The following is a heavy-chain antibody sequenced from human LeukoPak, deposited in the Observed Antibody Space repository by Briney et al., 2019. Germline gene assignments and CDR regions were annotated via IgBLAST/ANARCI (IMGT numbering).Heavy chain of an antibody. CDR3: ARALGY. J-gene: IGHJ4*02. V-gene: IGHV4-34*01. CDR2: INHGGST. CDR1: GGSFSGYY. Sequence: PSETLSLTCAVYGGSFSGYYWSWIRQPPGKGLEWIGEINHGGSTNYNPSLKSRVTISVDTSKNQFSLKLSSVTAADTAVYYCARALGYWGQGTLVTVSS.